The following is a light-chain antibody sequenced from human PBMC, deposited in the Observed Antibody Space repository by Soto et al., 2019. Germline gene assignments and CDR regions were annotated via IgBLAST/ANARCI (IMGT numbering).Light chain of an antibody. CDR2: DVT. CDR3: SSYTSSSTPLV. CDR1: SSDVGGYNY. J-gene: IGLJ3*02. V-gene: IGLV2-14*01. Sequence: QSALTQPASVSGSPGQSITISCTGTSSDVGGYNYVSWYQQHPGKAPKRMIYDVTNRPSGVSNRFSGSKSGNTASLTISGLQAEDEDDYYCSSYTSSSTPLVFGGGTKVTVL.